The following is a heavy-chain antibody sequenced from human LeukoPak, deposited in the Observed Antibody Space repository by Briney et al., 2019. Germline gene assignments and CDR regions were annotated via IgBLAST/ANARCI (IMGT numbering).Heavy chain of an antibody. Sequence: WASVKVSCKASGYTFTSYAMHWVRQAPGQRLEWMGWINAGNGNTKYSQKFQGRVTITRDTSASTAYMELSSLRSEDTPVYYCARDRKAAAGTFHYWGQGTLVTVSS. CDR3: ARDRKAAAGTFHY. CDR2: INAGNGNT. D-gene: IGHD6-13*01. V-gene: IGHV1-3*01. CDR1: GYTFTSYA. J-gene: IGHJ4*02.